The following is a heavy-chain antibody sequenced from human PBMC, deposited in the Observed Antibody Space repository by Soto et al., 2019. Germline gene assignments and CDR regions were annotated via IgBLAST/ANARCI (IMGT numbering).Heavy chain of an antibody. CDR3: ATDKNSGWYRDTFDI. CDR1: GFTFDDYA. J-gene: IGHJ3*02. V-gene: IGHV3-9*01. D-gene: IGHD6-19*01. CDR2: ISWNSGSI. Sequence: EVQLVESGGGLVQPGRSLRLSCAASGFTFDDYAMHWVRQAPGKGLEWVSGISWNSGSIGYADSVKGRFTISRDNAKTSLYLQMNSLRAEDKALSYCATDKNSGWYRDTFDIWGQGTMVTVSS.